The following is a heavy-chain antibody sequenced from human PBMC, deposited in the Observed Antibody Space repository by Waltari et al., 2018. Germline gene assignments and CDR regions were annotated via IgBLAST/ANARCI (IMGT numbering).Heavy chain of an antibody. D-gene: IGHD3-3*01. J-gene: IGHJ4*02. CDR1: GFTVSSNY. CDR3: ARAPDFWSGYDY. V-gene: IGHV3-53*01. Sequence: EVQLVESGGGLIQPGGSLRLSCAASGFTVSSNYMSWVRQAPGKGLECVSVIYSGGSTYYADSVKGRFTISRDNSKNTLYLQMNSLRAEDTAVYYCARAPDFWSGYDYWGQGTLVTVSS. CDR2: IYSGGST.